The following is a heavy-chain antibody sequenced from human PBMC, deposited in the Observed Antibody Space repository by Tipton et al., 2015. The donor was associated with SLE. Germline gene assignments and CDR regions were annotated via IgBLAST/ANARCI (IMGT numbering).Heavy chain of an antibody. Sequence: TLSLTCTVSGGSISSYYWSWIRQPAGKGLEWIGRIYTSGSTNYNPSLKSRVTISVDTSKNQFSLKLSSVTAADTAVYYCAREARRQLEFEYYYYGMAVWGQGTTVTVSS. CDR1: GGSISSYY. J-gene: IGHJ6*02. V-gene: IGHV4-4*07. CDR2: IYTSGST. D-gene: IGHD6-13*01. CDR3: AREARRQLEFEYYYYGMAV.